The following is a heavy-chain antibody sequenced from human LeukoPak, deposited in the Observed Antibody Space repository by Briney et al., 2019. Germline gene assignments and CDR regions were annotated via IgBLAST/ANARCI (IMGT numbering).Heavy chain of an antibody. Sequence: GEPLKISCKGSGYSFPTYWIAWVRQMPGKGLEWMGIIYPDESNIRYSPSFQGQATISADKSISTAYLQWSSLKASDTAMYYCARPPSRGYSSSFEYWGQGTLVTVSS. V-gene: IGHV5-51*01. CDR1: GYSFPTYW. D-gene: IGHD2-2*03. CDR2: IYPDESNI. CDR3: ARPPSRGYSSSFEY. J-gene: IGHJ4*02.